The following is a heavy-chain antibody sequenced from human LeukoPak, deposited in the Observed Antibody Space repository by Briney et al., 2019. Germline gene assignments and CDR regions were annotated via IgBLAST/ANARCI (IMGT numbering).Heavy chain of an antibody. CDR1: GFTFDDYA. D-gene: IGHD6-19*01. Sequence: GRSLRLSCAASGFTFDDYAMHWVRQAPGKGLEWVSGISWNSGSIGYADSVKGRFTISRDNAKNSLYLQMNSLRAEDMALYYCAKGYSSGWYLGPADYWGQGTLVTVPS. CDR3: AKGYSSGWYLGPADY. J-gene: IGHJ4*02. CDR2: ISWNSGSI. V-gene: IGHV3-9*03.